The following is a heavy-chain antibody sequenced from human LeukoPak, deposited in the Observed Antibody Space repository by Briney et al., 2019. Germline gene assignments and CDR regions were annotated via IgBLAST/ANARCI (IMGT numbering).Heavy chain of an antibody. CDR3: ARDESGYFDY. CDR2: INHSGST. CDR1: GGSFSGYY. J-gene: IGHJ4*02. V-gene: IGHV4-34*01. Sequence: SETLSLTCAVYGGSFSGYYWSWIRQPPGKGLEWIGEINHSGSTNYNPSLKSRVTISVDTSKNQFSLKLSSVTAADTAVYYCARDESGYFDYWGQGTLVTASS.